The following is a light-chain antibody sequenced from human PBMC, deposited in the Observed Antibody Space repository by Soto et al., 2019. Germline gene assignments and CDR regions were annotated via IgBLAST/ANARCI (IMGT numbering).Light chain of an antibody. Sequence: EVVMTQTPATLSVSPGERATLSCRASQSVRTNLAWYLQKPGQAPRLLIYGASTRATGIPARFSGSGSGTEFTLPISNLQSEDFAVYYCQQYNDWPPLIFGGGTKVETK. V-gene: IGKV3-15*01. CDR3: QQYNDWPPLI. CDR1: QSVRTN. J-gene: IGKJ4*01. CDR2: GAS.